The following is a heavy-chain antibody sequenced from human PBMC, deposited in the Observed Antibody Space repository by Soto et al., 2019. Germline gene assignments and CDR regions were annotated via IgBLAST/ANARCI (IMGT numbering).Heavy chain of an antibody. V-gene: IGHV1-69*02. D-gene: IGHD2-8*01. Sequence: QVQLVQSGAEVKKPGSSVKVSCEASGGTVSAYTINWVRQAPGQGLEWMGRIISILDIPNYAQKFQGRLTIIADTSTSTTYMELRNLRSEDTATYYCARENGTSDLDYWGQGTLVTVSS. CDR2: IISILDIP. J-gene: IGHJ4*02. CDR1: GGTVSAYT. CDR3: ARENGTSDLDY.